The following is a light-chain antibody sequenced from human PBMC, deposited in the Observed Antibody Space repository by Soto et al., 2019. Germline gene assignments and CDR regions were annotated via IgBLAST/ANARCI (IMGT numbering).Light chain of an antibody. CDR3: ATWDDKLTGWV. J-gene: IGLJ3*02. Sequence: QAVLTQPPSASGAPGQRVTISCSGSSSNIGINTVNWYHHLPGTAPKVVIYFNNERASGVPDRFSGSKSGTSASLAISGLQSEDEGDYYCATWDDKLTGWVFGGGTKLTVL. CDR1: SSNIGINT. V-gene: IGLV1-44*01. CDR2: FNN.